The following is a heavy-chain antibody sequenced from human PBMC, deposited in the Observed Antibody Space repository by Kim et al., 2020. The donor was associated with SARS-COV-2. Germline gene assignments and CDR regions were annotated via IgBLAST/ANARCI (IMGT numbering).Heavy chain of an antibody. CDR2: IYYSGST. CDR1: GGSISSYY. D-gene: IGHD3-16*01. CDR3: ARDFGGSLNWFDP. Sequence: SETLSLTCTVSGGSISSYYWSWIRQPPGKGLEWIGYIYYSGSTNYNPSLKSRVTISVDTSKNQFSLKLSSVTAADTAVYYCARDFGGSLNWFDPWGQGTLVTVSS. V-gene: IGHV4-59*01. J-gene: IGHJ5*02.